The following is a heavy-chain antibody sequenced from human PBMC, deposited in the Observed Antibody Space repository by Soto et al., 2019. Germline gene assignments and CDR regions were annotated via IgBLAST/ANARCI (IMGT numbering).Heavy chain of an antibody. CDR2: INPSGGNT. D-gene: IGHD4-17*01. J-gene: IGHJ4*02. CDR1: GYTFTSYY. CDR3: ARSDYDVGYFDY. Sequence: ASVKVSCKASGYTFTSYYMHWVRQAPGQGLEWMGIINPSGGNTNYAQKLQGRVTMTTDTSTSTAYMELRSLRSYDTAVYYCARSDYDVGYFDYWGQGTLVTVSS. V-gene: IGHV1-46*01.